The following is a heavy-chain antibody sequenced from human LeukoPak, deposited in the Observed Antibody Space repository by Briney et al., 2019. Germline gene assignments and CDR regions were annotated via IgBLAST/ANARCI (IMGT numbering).Heavy chain of an antibody. CDR3: ARERIRGAFDI. CDR1: GFTFSSYS. J-gene: IGHJ3*02. D-gene: IGHD2/OR15-2a*01. CDR2: ISSSSSYI. Sequence: PGGSLRLSCAASGFTFSSYSMNWVRQAPGKGLEGVSSISSSSSYIYYADSVKGRFTISRDNAKNSLYLQMNSLRAEDTAVYYCARERIRGAFDIWGQGTMVTVSS. V-gene: IGHV3-21*01.